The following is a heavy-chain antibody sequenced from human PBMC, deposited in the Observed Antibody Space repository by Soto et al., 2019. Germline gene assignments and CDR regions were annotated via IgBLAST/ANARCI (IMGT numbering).Heavy chain of an antibody. CDR1: GYTFTSYY. CDR2: TNPSGGTT. J-gene: IGHJ5*02. CDR3: ATSTYDILNWFGP. D-gene: IGHD3-9*01. Sequence: ASVKVSCRASGYTFTSYYMHWVRQAPGQGLEWMGITNPSGGTTSYAQKFQGRVTMTRDTSTSTVYMELSSLRSEDTAVYYCATSTYDILNWFGPWGQGTLVTVSS. V-gene: IGHV1-46*01.